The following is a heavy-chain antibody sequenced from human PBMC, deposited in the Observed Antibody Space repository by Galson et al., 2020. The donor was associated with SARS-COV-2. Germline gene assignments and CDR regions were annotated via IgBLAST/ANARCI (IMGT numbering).Heavy chain of an antibody. J-gene: IGHJ4*02. CDR2: ISAYHGNT. D-gene: IGHD2-21*01. V-gene: IGHV1-18*01. CDR1: GYTFTSYG. Sequence: ASVTVSCKASGYTFTSYGISWVRQAPGQGLEWMGWISAYHGNTNYAQKLQGRVTMTTDTSTNTAYVELRSLSSDDTAVYYCARVDPPLDCGGDCYAFWGQGTLVTVSS. CDR3: ARVDPPLDCGGDCYAF.